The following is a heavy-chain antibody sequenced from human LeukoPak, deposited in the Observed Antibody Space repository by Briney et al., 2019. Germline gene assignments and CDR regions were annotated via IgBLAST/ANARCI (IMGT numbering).Heavy chain of an antibody. J-gene: IGHJ3*01. CDR1: GGSISSYY. D-gene: IGHD5-12*01. Sequence: SETLSLTCTVSGGSISSYYWSWIRQPPGKGLEWIGYIYYSGSTNYNPSLKSRVTISVDTSKNQFSLKLSSVTAADTAVYYCARSSYSGYDWLFWGQGTMVTVSS. V-gene: IGHV4-59*01. CDR2: IYYSGST. CDR3: ARSSYSGYDWLF.